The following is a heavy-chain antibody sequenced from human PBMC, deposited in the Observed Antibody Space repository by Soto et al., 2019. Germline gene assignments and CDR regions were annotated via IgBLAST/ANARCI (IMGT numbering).Heavy chain of an antibody. CDR2: IYYSGST. D-gene: IGHD3-10*01. Sequence: SETLSLTCTVSGGSISSSSYYWGWIRQPPGKGLEWIGSIYYSGSTYYNPSLKSRVTISVDTSKNQFSLKLSSVTAADTAVYYCARMVLLWFGESYYFDYWGQGTLV. V-gene: IGHV4-39*01. CDR1: GGSISSSSYY. J-gene: IGHJ4*02. CDR3: ARMVLLWFGESYYFDY.